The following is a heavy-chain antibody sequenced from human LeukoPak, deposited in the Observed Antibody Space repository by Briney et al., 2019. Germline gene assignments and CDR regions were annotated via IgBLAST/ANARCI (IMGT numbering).Heavy chain of an antibody. J-gene: IGHJ4*02. CDR2: IYHSGST. CDR1: GGSISSGGYS. D-gene: IGHD4-17*01. Sequence: SQTLSLTCAVSGGSISSGGYSWSWIRQPSGKGLEWIGYIYHSGSTYYNPSLKSRVTISVDRSKNQFSLKPSSVTAADTAVYYCARETTVTTFGYWGQGTLVTVSS. V-gene: IGHV4-30-2*01. CDR3: ARETTVTTFGY.